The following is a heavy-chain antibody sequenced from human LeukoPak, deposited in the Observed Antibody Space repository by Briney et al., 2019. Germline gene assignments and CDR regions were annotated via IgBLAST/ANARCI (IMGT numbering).Heavy chain of an antibody. CDR1: GGSFSGYY. CDR3: ARDRIYGSGSDHFDY. CDR2: INHSGST. J-gene: IGHJ4*02. D-gene: IGHD3-10*01. Sequence: MTSETLSLTCAVYGGSFSGYYWSWIRQPPGKGLEWIGEINHSGSTNYNPSLKSRVTISVDTSKNQFSLKLSSVTAADTAVYYCARDRIYGSGSDHFDYWGQGTLVTVSS. V-gene: IGHV4-34*01.